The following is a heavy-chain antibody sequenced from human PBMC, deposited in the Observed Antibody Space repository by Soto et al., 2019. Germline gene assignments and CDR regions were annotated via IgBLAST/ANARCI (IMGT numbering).Heavy chain of an antibody. V-gene: IGHV3-33*01. CDR3: ARDSSGYFDY. J-gene: IGHJ4*02. Sequence: QVQLVESGGGVVQPGRSLRPSCAASGFTFSSYGMHWVRQAPGKGLEWVAVIWYDGSNKYYADSVKGRFTISRDNSKNTLYLQMNSLRAEDTAVYYCARDSSGYFDYWGQGTLVTVSS. D-gene: IGHD3-22*01. CDR2: IWYDGSNK. CDR1: GFTFSSYG.